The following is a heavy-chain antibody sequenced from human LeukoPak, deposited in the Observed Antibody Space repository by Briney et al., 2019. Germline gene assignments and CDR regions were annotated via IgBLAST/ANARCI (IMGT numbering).Heavy chain of an antibody. CDR1: GGSFSGYY. CDR2: INHSGST. CDR3: ARGVPVAGKGPFDP. Sequence: SETLSLTCAVYGGSFSGYYWSWIRQPPGKGLEWIGEINHSGSTNYNPSLKSRVTISVDTSKNQFSLKLTSVTAADTAVYYCARGVPVAGKGPFDPWGQGTLVTVSS. J-gene: IGHJ5*02. D-gene: IGHD6-19*01. V-gene: IGHV4-34*01.